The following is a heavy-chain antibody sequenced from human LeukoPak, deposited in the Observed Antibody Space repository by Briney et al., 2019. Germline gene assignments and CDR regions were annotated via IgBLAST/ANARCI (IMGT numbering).Heavy chain of an antibody. J-gene: IGHJ6*03. CDR1: GYTFTSYG. CDR3: ARYNSELRPYYYYYMDV. V-gene: IGHV1-18*01. Sequence: ASVKVSCKASGYTFTSYGISWVRQAPGQGLEWMGWISAYNGNTNYAQKLQGRVTMTTDTSTSTAYMELRSLRSDDTAVYYCARYNSELRPYYYYYMDVWGKGTTVTVSS. CDR2: ISAYNGNT. D-gene: IGHD1-26*01.